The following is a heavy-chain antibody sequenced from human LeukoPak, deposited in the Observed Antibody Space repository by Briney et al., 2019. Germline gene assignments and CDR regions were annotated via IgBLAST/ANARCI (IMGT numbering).Heavy chain of an antibody. CDR1: GGSFSGYY. J-gene: IGHJ5*02. CDR2: INHSGST. D-gene: IGHD3-3*01. CDR3: ARGLRFLEWNQIGHNWFDP. Sequence: SETLSLTCAVYGGSFSGYYWSWIRQPPGKGLEWIGEINHSGSTNYNPSLKSRVTISVDTSKNQFSLKLSSVTAADTAVYYRARGLRFLEWNQIGHNWFDPWGQGTLVTVSS. V-gene: IGHV4-34*01.